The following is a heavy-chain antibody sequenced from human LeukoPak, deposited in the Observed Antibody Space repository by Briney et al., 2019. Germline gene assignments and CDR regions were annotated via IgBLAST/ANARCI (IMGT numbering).Heavy chain of an antibody. CDR3: ARDQSQGSASAPTLFD. D-gene: IGHD3-10*01. J-gene: IGHJ3*02. CDR2: IKQDGSEK. CDR1: GFTFSDYY. V-gene: IGHV3-7*01. Sequence: PGGSLRLSCAASGFTFSDYYMSWIRQAPGKGLEWVANIKQDGSEKYYVDSVKGRFTISRDNAKNSLYLQMNSLRAEDTAVYYCARDQSQGSASAPTLFD.